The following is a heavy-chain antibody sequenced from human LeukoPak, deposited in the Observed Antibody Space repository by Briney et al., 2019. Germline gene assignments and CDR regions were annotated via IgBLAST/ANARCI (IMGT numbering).Heavy chain of an antibody. CDR1: GGSFSGYY. Sequence: PSETLSLTCAVYGGSFSGYYWSWIRQPPGKGLEWIGSIYYSGSTYYNPSLKSRVTISVDTSKNQFSLKLSSVTAADTAVYYCANDRGYSYAHLFDYWGQGTLVTVSS. V-gene: IGHV4-34*01. J-gene: IGHJ4*02. D-gene: IGHD5-18*01. CDR2: IYYSGST. CDR3: ANDRGYSYAHLFDY.